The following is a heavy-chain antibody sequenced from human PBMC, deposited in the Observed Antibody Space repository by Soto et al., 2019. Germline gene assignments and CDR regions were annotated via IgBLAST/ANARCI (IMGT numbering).Heavy chain of an antibody. J-gene: IGHJ4*02. CDR3: VHRRVQIFDF. CDR2: VYWDDDK. CDR1: GFSLSTSGEG. V-gene: IGHV2-5*02. D-gene: IGHD1-1*01. Sequence: QITLKESGPTLVKPTQTLTLTCTFSGFSLSTSGEGVGWIRQHPGKALEWLALVYWDDDKRYSPSLKSRLTITKDTSKNQLVLTMPNMDTVDTATYYCVHRRVQIFDFWGQGALVTVSS.